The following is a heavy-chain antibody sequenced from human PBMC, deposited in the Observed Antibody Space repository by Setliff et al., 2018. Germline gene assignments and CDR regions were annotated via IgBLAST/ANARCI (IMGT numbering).Heavy chain of an antibody. V-gene: IGHV4-61*02. CDR2: IQSSGNT. J-gene: IGHJ4*03. D-gene: IGHD5-12*01. CDR1: GGSVGSGNFY. CDR3: AGTPARGTTWLSPFDY. Sequence: SETLSLTCTVSGGSVGSGNFYWSWIRQTAGKGLEWIGLIQSSGNTNYNPSLQSRVTISIDTSKNQFSLKMTSVTAADTALYYCAGTPARGTTWLSPFDYWVPETLLVTVSS.